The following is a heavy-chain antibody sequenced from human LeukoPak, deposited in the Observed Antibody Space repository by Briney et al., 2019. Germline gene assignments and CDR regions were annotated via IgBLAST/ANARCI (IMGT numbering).Heavy chain of an antibody. D-gene: IGHD3-10*01. CDR1: GFTFSSYG. CDR3: AKSPRRITMVRGAIHYYYYMDV. Sequence: GGSLGLSCAASGFTFSSYGMSRVRQAPGKGLEWVSAISGSGGSTYYADSVKGRFTISRDNSKNTLYLQMNSLRAEDTAVYYCAKSPRRITMVRGAIHYYYYMDVWGKGTTVTISS. V-gene: IGHV3-23*01. J-gene: IGHJ6*03. CDR2: ISGSGGST.